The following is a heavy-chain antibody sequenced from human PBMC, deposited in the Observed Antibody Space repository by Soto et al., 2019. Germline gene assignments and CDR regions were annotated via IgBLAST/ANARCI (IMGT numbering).Heavy chain of an antibody. D-gene: IGHD2-8*02. J-gene: IGHJ3*01. Sequence: GGSLRLSCAASGFPCGSYDMTWVRQAPGKGLEWVSTVLVDGRTFYVDSVKGRFTISRDNSRNTVYLQMNSLTAGDTALYYCAKATATGGGAFDFCGQGTMVTVSS. V-gene: IGHV3-23*01. CDR2: VLVDGRT. CDR1: GFPCGSYD. CDR3: AKATATGGGAFDF.